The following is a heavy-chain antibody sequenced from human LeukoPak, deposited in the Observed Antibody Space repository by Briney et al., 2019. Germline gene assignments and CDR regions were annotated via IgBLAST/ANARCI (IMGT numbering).Heavy chain of an antibody. CDR2: IYSGGST. V-gene: IGHV3-53*01. Sequence: GGSLRLSCAASGFTVSGTYMSWVRQAPGKGLEWVSVIYSGGSTYYADSVKGRFTISRDNSKNTLYLQMNSLRAEDTAVYYCARDGLSWILDSWGQGSLVTVSS. CDR3: ARDGLSWILDS. CDR1: GFTVSGTY. J-gene: IGHJ4*02. D-gene: IGHD2-2*03.